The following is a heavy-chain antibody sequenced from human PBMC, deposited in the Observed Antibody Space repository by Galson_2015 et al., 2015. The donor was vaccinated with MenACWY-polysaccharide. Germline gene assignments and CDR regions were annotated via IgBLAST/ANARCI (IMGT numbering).Heavy chain of an antibody. J-gene: IGHJ3*02. CDR1: GSRFSNSG. Sequence: CAASGSRFSNSGMHWVRQAPGKGLEWGAVIQYDGSNKVYADSVKGRFTISRDNSKNTVFLEMNTLGVEDTAVYYCAREGSRIVFHAFDIWGQGTMVTVSS. CDR2: IQYDGSNK. CDR3: AREGSRIVFHAFDI. D-gene: IGHD2-2*01. V-gene: IGHV3-33*01.